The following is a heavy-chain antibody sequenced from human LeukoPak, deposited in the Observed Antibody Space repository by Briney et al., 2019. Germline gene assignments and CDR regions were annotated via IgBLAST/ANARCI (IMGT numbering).Heavy chain of an antibody. Sequence: GGSLRLSCAASGFTFDDYAMHWVRQAPGKGLEWVSGISWNSGSIGYADSVKGRFTISRDNAKNSLYLQMNSLRAEDTALYYCAKVGYGGNLVESWFDPWGQGTLVTVSS. CDR3: AKVGYGGNLVESWFDP. CDR2: ISWNSGSI. J-gene: IGHJ5*02. D-gene: IGHD4-23*01. CDR1: GFTFDDYA. V-gene: IGHV3-9*01.